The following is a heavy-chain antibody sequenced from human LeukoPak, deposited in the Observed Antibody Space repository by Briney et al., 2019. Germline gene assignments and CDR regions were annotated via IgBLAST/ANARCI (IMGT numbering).Heavy chain of an antibody. CDR2: XSAYNGNT. Sequence: XGWXSAYNGNTNYAQKLQGRVTMTTDTSTSTAYMELRGLRSDDTAVYYCARLDYYGSGSYYNVGNDYWGQGTLVTVSS. CDR3: ARLDYYGSGSYYNVGNDY. J-gene: IGHJ4*02. V-gene: IGHV1-18*01. D-gene: IGHD3-10*01.